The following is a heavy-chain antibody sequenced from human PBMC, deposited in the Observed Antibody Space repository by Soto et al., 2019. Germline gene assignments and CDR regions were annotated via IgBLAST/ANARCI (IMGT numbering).Heavy chain of an antibody. CDR1: GYTLTELS. CDR2: FDPEDGET. J-gene: IGHJ4*02. CDR3: ATRLWLGDLRLHLDY. D-gene: IGHD3-10*01. Sequence: ASVKVSCKVSGYTLTELSMHWVRQAPGKGLEWMGGFDPEDGETIYAQKFQGRVTMTEDTSTDTAYMEPSSLRSEDTAVYYCATRLWLGDLRLHLDYWGKGTLVTVSS. V-gene: IGHV1-24*01.